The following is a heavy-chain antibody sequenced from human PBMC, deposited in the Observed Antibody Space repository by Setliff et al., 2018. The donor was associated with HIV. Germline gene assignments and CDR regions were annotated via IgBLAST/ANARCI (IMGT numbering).Heavy chain of an antibody. Sequence: GASVKVSCKASGYTFTTYGVNWVRQAPGQGLEWMGWINSYNGNTKFAQKFQGRVTMTTDTSTTTAFMELRSLKADDTGIYYCARSQKDISMVGGALKPGASDIWGQGTLVTVSS. CDR1: GYTFTTYG. D-gene: IGHD3-10*01. V-gene: IGHV1-18*04. CDR2: INSYNGNT. CDR3: ARSQKDISMVGGALKPGASDI. J-gene: IGHJ3*02.